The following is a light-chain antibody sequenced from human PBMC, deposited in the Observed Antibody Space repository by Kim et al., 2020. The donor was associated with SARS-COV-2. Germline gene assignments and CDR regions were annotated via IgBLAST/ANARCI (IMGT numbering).Light chain of an antibody. V-gene: IGLV3-19*01. Sequence: LRQTVRITCQGDSLRSYCASWYQQKPGQAPVLVIYGKNNRPSGIPDRFSGSSSGNTASLTIAGAQAEDEADYYCNSRDSSGNHLVVFGGGTKLTVL. CDR1: SLRSYC. CDR3: NSRDSSGNHLVV. CDR2: GKN. J-gene: IGLJ2*01.